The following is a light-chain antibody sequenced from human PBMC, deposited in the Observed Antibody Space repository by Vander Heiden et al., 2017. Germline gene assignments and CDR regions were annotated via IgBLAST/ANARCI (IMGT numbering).Light chain of an antibody. CDR3: QSYDSSLSGLVV. CDR2: GNS. J-gene: IGLJ2*01. V-gene: IGLV1-40*01. CDR1: SSNIGAGYD. Sequence: QSVLTQPPSVSGAPGQRVTISCTGSSSNIGAGYDVHWYQQLPGTAPKLLIYGNSNRPSGVPDRFSCSKSGTSASLAITGLQAEDEADYYCQSYDSSLSGLVVLGGGTKLTVL.